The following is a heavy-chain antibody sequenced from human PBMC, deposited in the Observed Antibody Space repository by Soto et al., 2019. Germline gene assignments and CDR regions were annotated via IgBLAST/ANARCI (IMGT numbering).Heavy chain of an antibody. D-gene: IGHD3-22*01. Sequence: PGGSLRLSCAASAFTFSSYGMHWVRQAPGKGLEWVAVISYDGSNKYYADSVKGRFTISRDNSKNTLYLQMNSLRAEDTAVYYCANINVPYTITTIGHYWGQGTLVTVSS. V-gene: IGHV3-30*18. CDR2: ISYDGSNK. CDR1: AFTFSSYG. J-gene: IGHJ4*02. CDR3: ANINVPYTITTIGHY.